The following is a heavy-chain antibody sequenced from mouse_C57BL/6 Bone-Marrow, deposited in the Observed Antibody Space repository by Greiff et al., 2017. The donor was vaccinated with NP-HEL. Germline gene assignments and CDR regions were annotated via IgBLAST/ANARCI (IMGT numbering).Heavy chain of an antibody. Sequence: EVQLQQSGAELVKPGASVKLSCTASGFNIKDYYMHWVKQRTEQGLEWIGRIDPEGGETKYAPKFQGKATITADTSYNTAYLQLSCLTSEDTAVYYCARWEIYYGNYVGYAMDYWGQGTSVTVSS. V-gene: IGHV14-2*01. D-gene: IGHD2-1*01. CDR1: GFNIKDYY. CDR2: IDPEGGET. J-gene: IGHJ4*01. CDR3: ARWEIYYGNYVGYAMDY.